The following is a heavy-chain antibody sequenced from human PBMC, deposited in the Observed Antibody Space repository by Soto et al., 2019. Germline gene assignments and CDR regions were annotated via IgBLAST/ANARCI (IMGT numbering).Heavy chain of an antibody. CDR1: GGSISSYY. Sequence: PSETLSLTCTVSGGSISSYYWSWTRQPPGKGLEWIGYIYYSGSTNYNPSLKSRVTISVDTSKNQFSLKLSSVTAADTAVYYCARTNWPTFDYWGQGTLVTVSS. CDR2: IYYSGST. V-gene: IGHV4-59*01. CDR3: ARTNWPTFDY. J-gene: IGHJ4*02. D-gene: IGHD1-1*01.